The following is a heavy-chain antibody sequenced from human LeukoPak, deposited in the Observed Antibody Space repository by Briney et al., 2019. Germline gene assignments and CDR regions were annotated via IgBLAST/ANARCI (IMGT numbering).Heavy chain of an antibody. Sequence: GESLKISCKGSGYSFTSYWISWVRQMPGKGLEWMGRIDPSDSYTNYSPSFQGHVTISADKSISTAYLQWSSLKASDTAMYYCARHGDPGTSYPGDYTDFAYWGQGTLVTVSS. CDR1: GYSFTSYW. CDR3: ARHGDPGTSYPGDYTDFAY. CDR2: IDPSDSYT. V-gene: IGHV5-10-1*01. D-gene: IGHD4-17*01. J-gene: IGHJ4*02.